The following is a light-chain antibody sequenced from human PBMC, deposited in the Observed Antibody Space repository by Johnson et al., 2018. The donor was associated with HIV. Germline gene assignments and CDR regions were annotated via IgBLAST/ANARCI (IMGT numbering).Light chain of an antibody. V-gene: IGLV1-51*01. CDR1: SSNIGNNY. CDR2: DNN. J-gene: IGLJ1*01. CDR3: GTWDSSLSAFYV. Sequence: QSVLTKPPSVSAAPGQKVTISCSGSSSNIGNNYVSWYQHLPGTAPKLLIYDNNKRPSGIPDRFSGSKSGTSATLGITGLQTGDEADYYCGTWDSSLSAFYVFGTGTKVTVL.